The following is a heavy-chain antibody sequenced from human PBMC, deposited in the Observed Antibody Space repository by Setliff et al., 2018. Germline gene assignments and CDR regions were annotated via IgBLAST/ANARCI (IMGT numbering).Heavy chain of an antibody. Sequence: SVTLSLTCTVSGGSISSGSYYWSWIRQPAGKGLEWIGRIYTSGSTNYNPSLKSRVTISIDTSKNQFSLKLSSVTAADTAVYYCARDFDSSGNFDYWGQGTLVTVSS. V-gene: IGHV4-61*02. D-gene: IGHD3-22*01. CDR1: GGSISSGSYY. CDR3: ARDFDSSGNFDY. J-gene: IGHJ4*02. CDR2: IYTSGST.